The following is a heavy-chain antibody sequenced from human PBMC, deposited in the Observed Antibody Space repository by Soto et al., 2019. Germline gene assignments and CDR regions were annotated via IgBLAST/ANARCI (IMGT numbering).Heavy chain of an antibody. CDR1: GFTFSSYS. V-gene: IGHV3-21*01. D-gene: IGHD3-16*01. Sequence: EVQLVESGGGLVKPGGSLRLSCAASGFTFSSYSMNWVRQAPGKGLEWVSSISSSSSYIYYADSVKGRFTISRDNAKNSLYLQMNSLRAEDTAVYYCARDFRYDYIWGSTQTGWYFDLWGRGTLVTVSS. CDR2: ISSSSSYI. CDR3: ARDFRYDYIWGSTQTGWYFDL. J-gene: IGHJ2*01.